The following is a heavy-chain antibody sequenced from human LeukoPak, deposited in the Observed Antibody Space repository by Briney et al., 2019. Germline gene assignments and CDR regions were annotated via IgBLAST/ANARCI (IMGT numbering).Heavy chain of an antibody. CDR1: GGSISSGSYY. CDR2: IYYSGST. Sequence: SETLSLTCTVSGGSISSGSYYWGWIRQPPGKGLEWIGSIYYSGSTYYNPSLKSRVTISVDTSKSQFSLKLSSVTAADTAVYYCARFGYYDSSGPTLFWFDPWGQGTLVTVSS. D-gene: IGHD3-22*01. J-gene: IGHJ5*02. V-gene: IGHV4-39*07. CDR3: ARFGYYDSSGPTLFWFDP.